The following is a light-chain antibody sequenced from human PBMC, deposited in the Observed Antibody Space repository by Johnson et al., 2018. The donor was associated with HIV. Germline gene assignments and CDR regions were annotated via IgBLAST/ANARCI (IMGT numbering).Light chain of an antibody. J-gene: IGLJ1*01. CDR3: AAWDDSLNALWV. CDR1: SSNIGSNS. CDR2: SNN. Sequence: SVLTQPPSASGTPGQRVTISCSGSSSNIGSNSVNWYQQLPGTAPKLLIYSNNQRPSGVPDRFSGSKSGTSASLAISGLQSGDEADYYCAAWDDSLNALWVVGTWIKVTVL. V-gene: IGLV1-44*01.